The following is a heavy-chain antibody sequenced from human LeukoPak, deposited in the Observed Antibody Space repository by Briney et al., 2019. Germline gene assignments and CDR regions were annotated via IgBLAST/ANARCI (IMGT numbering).Heavy chain of an antibody. CDR1: GSRFTSSW. V-gene: IGHV5-10-1*01. Sequence: GASLKISCTGSGSRFTSSWITWVRQMPGKGLEWMGRIDPSDSYTDYSPSFQGHVTISADKSISTAFLQWSSLKASDTAMYYCARQHGRSAVIITWELDYWGQGTLVTVSS. J-gene: IGHJ4*02. D-gene: IGHD3-22*01. CDR3: ARQHGRSAVIITWELDY. CDR2: IDPSDSYT.